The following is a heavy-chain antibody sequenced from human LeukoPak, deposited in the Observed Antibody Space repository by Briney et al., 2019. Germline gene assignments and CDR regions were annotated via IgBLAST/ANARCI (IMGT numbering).Heavy chain of an antibody. J-gene: IGHJ4*02. V-gene: IGHV3-21*04. Sequence: GGSLRLSCAASGFTFSSYSMNWVRQAPGKGLEWVSSISSSSRHKYYAGSVKGRFTISRDDAKNSLFLEMNSLRAEDTAVYYCAGGYYDYVWGSYRIAPIDYWGQGTLVTVSS. CDR2: ISSSSRHK. CDR3: AGGYYDYVWGSYRIAPIDY. CDR1: GFTFSSYS. D-gene: IGHD3-16*02.